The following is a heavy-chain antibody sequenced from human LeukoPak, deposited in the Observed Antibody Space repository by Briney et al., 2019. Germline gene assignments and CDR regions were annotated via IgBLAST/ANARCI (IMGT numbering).Heavy chain of an antibody. D-gene: IGHD1-7*01. Sequence: SETLSLTCAVYGGSFSGYYWSWIRQPPGKGLEWIGEINHSGSINYNPSLKSRVTISIDTSKNQFSLKLSSVTAADTAVYYCARGGLTGTTEDYYYMDVWGKGTTVTVSS. CDR2: INHSGSI. V-gene: IGHV4-34*01. J-gene: IGHJ6*03. CDR3: ARGGLTGTTEDYYYMDV. CDR1: GGSFSGYY.